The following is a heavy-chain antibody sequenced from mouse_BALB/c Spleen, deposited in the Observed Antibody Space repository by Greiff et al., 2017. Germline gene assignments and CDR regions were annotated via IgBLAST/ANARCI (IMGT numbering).Heavy chain of an antibody. CDR2: INPYNDGT. J-gene: IGHJ4*01. CDR3: ARGYRSLYAMDY. CDR1: GYTFTSYV. D-gene: IGHD2-14*01. Sequence: EVKLVESGPELVKPGASVKMSCKASGYTFTSYVMHWVKQKPGQGLEWIGYINPYNDGTKYNEKFKGKATLTSDKSSSTAYMELSSLTSEDSAVYYCARGYRSLYAMDYWGQGTSVTVSS. V-gene: IGHV1-14*01.